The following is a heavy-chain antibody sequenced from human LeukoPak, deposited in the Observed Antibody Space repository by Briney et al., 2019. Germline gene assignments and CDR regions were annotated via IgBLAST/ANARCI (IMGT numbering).Heavy chain of an antibody. V-gene: IGHV3-30*03. Sequence: GGSLRLSCAASGFTFSSYGMHWVRQAPGKGLEWVAVISYDGSNKYYADSVKGRFAISRDNSKNTLYLQMNSLRAEDTAVYYCASRDYDFWSGYYPPTDWGQGTLVTVSS. CDR1: GFTFSSYG. CDR2: ISYDGSNK. J-gene: IGHJ4*02. D-gene: IGHD3-3*01. CDR3: ASRDYDFWSGYYPPTD.